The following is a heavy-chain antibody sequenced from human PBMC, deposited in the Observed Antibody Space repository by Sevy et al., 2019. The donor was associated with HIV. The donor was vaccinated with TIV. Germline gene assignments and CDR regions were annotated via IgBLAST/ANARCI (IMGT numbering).Heavy chain of an antibody. Sequence: GGSLRLSCAASGFTFSSYAMSWVRQAPGKGLEWVSAISGSGGSTYYADSVKGRFTISRDNSKNTLYLQMNSLRAEDTAVYYCAKDVPSYYYDSSGIDYLGQGTLVTVSS. CDR2: ISGSGGST. J-gene: IGHJ4*02. CDR1: GFTFSSYA. V-gene: IGHV3-23*01. CDR3: AKDVPSYYYDSSGIDY. D-gene: IGHD3-22*01.